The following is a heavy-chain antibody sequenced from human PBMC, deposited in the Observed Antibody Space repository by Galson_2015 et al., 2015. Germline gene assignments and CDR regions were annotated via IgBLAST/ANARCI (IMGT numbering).Heavy chain of an antibody. CDR1: GGSISSDSYY. V-gene: IGHV4-39*01. D-gene: IGHD4-11*01. Sequence: ETLSLTCTVSGGSISSDSYYWGWIRQPPGKGLEWIGTISYSGITYYNPSLKSRVTISVDTSKHQFSLMLNSVTAADTAVFYCARLSAYSHSYYAMDVWGQGTTVTVSS. CDR2: ISYSGIT. CDR3: ARLSAYSHSYYAMDV. J-gene: IGHJ6*02.